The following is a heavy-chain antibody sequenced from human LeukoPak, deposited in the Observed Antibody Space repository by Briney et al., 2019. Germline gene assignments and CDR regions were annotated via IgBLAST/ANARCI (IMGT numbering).Heavy chain of an antibody. J-gene: IGHJ6*03. V-gene: IGHV4-34*01. CDR2: INHSGST. CDR1: GGSISNYF. D-gene: IGHD3-9*01. Sequence: SETLSLTCSVSGGSISNYFWTWLRQPPGKGLEWIGEINHSGSTNYNPSLKSRVTISVDTSKNQFSLKLSSVTAADTAVYYCARAYYDINYYYYYMDVWGKGTTVTVSS. CDR3: ARAYYDINYYYYYMDV.